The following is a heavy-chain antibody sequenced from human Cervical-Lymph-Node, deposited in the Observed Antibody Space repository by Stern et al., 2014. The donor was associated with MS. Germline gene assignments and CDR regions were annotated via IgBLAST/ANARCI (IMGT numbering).Heavy chain of an antibody. J-gene: IGHJ4*02. CDR1: GYSFTGNY. CDR3: ARERGRAGPAMADY. D-gene: IGHD5-18*01. Sequence: QMQLVQSGAEVKKPGASVKVSCKAAGYSFTGNYIHWLRQAPGQGLEWMGRTNPNSGDSNYALKFQGRVTMTRDTSISTAYMNLNRLGIDDTAVYYCARERGRAGPAMADYWGQGTPVTVSS. V-gene: IGHV1-2*06. CDR2: TNPNSGDS.